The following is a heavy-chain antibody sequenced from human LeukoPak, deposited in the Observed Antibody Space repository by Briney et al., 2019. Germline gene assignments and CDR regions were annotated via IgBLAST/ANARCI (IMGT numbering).Heavy chain of an antibody. CDR1: GFTFSSYS. CDR3: ARGFGTVVTPIDY. D-gene: IGHD4-23*01. J-gene: IGHJ4*02. CDR2: ISSSSSYI. Sequence: EGSLRLSCAASGFTFSSYSMNWVRQAPGKGLEWVSSISSSSSYIYYADSVKGRFTISRDNAKNSLYLQMNSLRAEDTAVYYCARGFGTVVTPIDYWGQGTLVTVSS. V-gene: IGHV3-21*01.